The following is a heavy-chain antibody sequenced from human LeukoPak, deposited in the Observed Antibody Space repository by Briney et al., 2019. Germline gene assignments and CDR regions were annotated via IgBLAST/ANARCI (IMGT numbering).Heavy chain of an antibody. D-gene: IGHD4-11*01. Sequence: PSETLSLTCTVSGGSISSSSSYWGWLRQPPGKGLEWIGSIYYSGSTYYNPSLKSRVTISVDTSKNQFSLKLSSVTAADTAVYYCGRHAPTTVTTWFDYWGQGTLVAVSS. CDR3: GRHAPTTVTTWFDY. V-gene: IGHV4-39*01. CDR2: IYYSGST. CDR1: GGSISSSSSY. J-gene: IGHJ4*02.